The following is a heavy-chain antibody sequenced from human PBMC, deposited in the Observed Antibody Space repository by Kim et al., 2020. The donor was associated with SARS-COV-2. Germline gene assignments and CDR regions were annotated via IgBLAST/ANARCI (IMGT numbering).Heavy chain of an antibody. CDR3: ARDRVVRGVIITSFMDV. D-gene: IGHD3-10*01. V-gene: IGHV4-61*02. CDR2: IYTSGST. J-gene: IGHJ6*02. CDR1: GGSISSGSYY. Sequence: SETLSLTCTVSGGSISSGSYYWSWIRQPAGKGLEWIGRIYTSGSTNYNPSLKSRVTISVDTSKNQFSLKLSSVTAADTAVYYCARDRVVRGVIITSFMDVWGQGTTVTVSS.